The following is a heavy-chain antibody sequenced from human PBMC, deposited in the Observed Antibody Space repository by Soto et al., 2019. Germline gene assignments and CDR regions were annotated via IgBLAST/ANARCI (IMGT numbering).Heavy chain of an antibody. CDR2: LSKDGANE. V-gene: IGHV3-23*01. CDR3: AKDPSTGGADY. J-gene: IGHJ4*02. CDR1: GFIVSDYA. D-gene: IGHD2-15*01. Sequence: GGSLRLSCTASGFIVSDYAMNWVRHTPGAGLEWVSTLSKDGANEHYVDSVKGRFTISRDDAKNTLYLQMNSLRAEDTAMYYCAKDPSTGGADYWGQGTQVTVS.